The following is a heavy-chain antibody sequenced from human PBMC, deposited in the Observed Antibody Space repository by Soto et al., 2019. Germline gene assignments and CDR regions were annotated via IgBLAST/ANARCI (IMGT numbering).Heavy chain of an antibody. CDR2: ISSSSSTI. CDR3: ARLGGEDIVVVVDAFDI. CDR1: GFTFSSYS. D-gene: IGHD2-15*01. V-gene: IGHV3-48*02. J-gene: IGHJ3*02. Sequence: GGSLRLSCAASGFTFSSYSMNWVRQAPGKGLEWVSYISSSSSTIYYADSVKGRFTISRDNAKNSLYLQMNSLRDEDTAVYYCARLGGEDIVVVVDAFDIWGQGTMVTVSS.